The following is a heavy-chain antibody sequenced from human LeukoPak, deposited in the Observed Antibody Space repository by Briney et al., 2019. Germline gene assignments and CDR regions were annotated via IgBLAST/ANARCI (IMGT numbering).Heavy chain of an antibody. J-gene: IGHJ1*01. V-gene: IGHV1-46*01. CDR3: ARPTYDSSDYEYFQH. D-gene: IGHD3-22*01. CDR1: GYTFSNYN. Sequence: GASVKLSCKASGYTFSNYNIHWRRQAPGQGLEWMGIVNPSGDSTNYAQNFQGRVTMTGDTSISTAYMELSMLRSDDTAVYYCARPTYDSSDYEYFQHWGQGTLVTVSS. CDR2: VNPSGDST.